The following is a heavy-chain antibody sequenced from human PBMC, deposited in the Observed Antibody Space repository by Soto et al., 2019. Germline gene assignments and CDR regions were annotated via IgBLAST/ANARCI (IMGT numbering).Heavy chain of an antibody. J-gene: IGHJ4*02. V-gene: IGHV3-48*01. CDR2: ISSSSSTI. CDR1: GFTFSSYS. D-gene: IGHD2-2*01. CDR3: ARVRGGGVPAAPQGDY. Sequence: GGSLRLSCAASGFTFSSYSMNWVRQAPGKGLEWVSYISSSSSTIYYADSVKGRFTISRDNAKNSLYLQMNSLRAEDTAVYYCARVRGGGVPAAPQGDYWGQGTLVTVSS.